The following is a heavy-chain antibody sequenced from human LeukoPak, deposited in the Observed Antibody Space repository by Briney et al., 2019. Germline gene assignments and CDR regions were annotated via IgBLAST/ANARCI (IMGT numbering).Heavy chain of an antibody. V-gene: IGHV4-34*01. J-gene: IGHJ5*02. CDR1: GGSFSGYY. D-gene: IGHD2-2*02. CDR3: ARGHIVVVPAAIPRSDWFDP. Sequence: KPSETLSLTCAVYGGSFSGYYWSWIRQPPGKGLEWIGEINHSGSTNYNPSLKSRVTISVDTSKNQFSLKLSSVTAADTAVYYCARGHIVVVPAAIPRSDWFDPWGQGTLVTVSS. CDR2: INHSGST.